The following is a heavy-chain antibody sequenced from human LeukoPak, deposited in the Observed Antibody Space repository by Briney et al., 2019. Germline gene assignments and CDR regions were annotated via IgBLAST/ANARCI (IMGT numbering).Heavy chain of an antibody. D-gene: IGHD1-1*01. CDR1: GYTFTAYY. J-gene: IGHJ4*02. Sequence: ASVKVSCKASGYTFTAYYMHWVRQAPGQGPEYMGWINPDGGDTNYAQMFQGRVTMTGDTSISTAYMELSRLRSDDTAVYYCARGGINTWTKPYFFDYWGQGTLVTVSS. CDR3: ARGGINTWTKPYFFDY. V-gene: IGHV1-2*02. CDR2: INPDGGDT.